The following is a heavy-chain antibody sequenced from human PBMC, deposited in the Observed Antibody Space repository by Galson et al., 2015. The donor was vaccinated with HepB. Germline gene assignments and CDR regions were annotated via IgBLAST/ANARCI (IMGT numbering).Heavy chain of an antibody. D-gene: IGHD3-10*01. V-gene: IGHV7-4-1*02. Sequence: SVKVSCKASGYIFTSYGMNWLRQVPGQGLEWMGWINTNAGNPTYAQDFTGRFVFSLDTSVSTAYLQISNLEAEDTGVYYCARTPYYDSGSYYNVWFDPWGQGTLVTVSS. J-gene: IGHJ5*02. CDR1: GYIFTSYG. CDR2: INTNAGNP. CDR3: ARTPYYDSGSYYNVWFDP.